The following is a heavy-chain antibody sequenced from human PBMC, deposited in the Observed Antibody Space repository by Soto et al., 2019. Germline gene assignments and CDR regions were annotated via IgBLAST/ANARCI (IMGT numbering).Heavy chain of an antibody. CDR2: IWYDGSNK. J-gene: IGHJ4*02. Sequence: GGSLRLSCAASGFTFSSYGMHWVRQAPGKGLEWVAVIWYDGSNKYYADSVKGRFTISRDNSKNTLYLQMNSLRAEDTAVYYCARDSAVAVRTSHFDYWGQGTLVTVSS. D-gene: IGHD6-19*01. CDR3: ARDSAVAVRTSHFDY. V-gene: IGHV3-33*01. CDR1: GFTFSSYG.